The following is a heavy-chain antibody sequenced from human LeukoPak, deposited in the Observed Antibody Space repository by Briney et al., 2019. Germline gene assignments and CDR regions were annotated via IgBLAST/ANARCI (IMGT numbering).Heavy chain of an antibody. J-gene: IGHJ4*02. CDR1: GGTFSSYA. V-gene: IGHV1-69*01. CDR3: ARHCSSTSCYGGGEFDY. CDR2: IIPIFGTA. D-gene: IGHD2-2*01. Sequence: SVKVSCKASGGTFSSYAISWVRQAPGQGLEWMGGIIPIFGTANYAQKFQGRVTITADESTSTAYMELSSLKSEDTAVYYCARHCSSTSCYGGGEFDYWGQGTLVTVSS.